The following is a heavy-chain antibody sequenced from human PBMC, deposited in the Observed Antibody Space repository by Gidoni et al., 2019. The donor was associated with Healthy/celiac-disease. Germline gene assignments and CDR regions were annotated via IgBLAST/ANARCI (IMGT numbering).Heavy chain of an antibody. V-gene: IGHV3-48*02. CDR2: ISSSSSTI. J-gene: IGHJ4*02. CDR1: GFTFSSYS. CDR3: ATEDSSGYYLRDY. Sequence: EVQLVESGGGLVQPGGSLRLSCAASGFTFSSYSMNWVRQAPGKGLEWVSYISSSSSTIYYADSVKGRFTISRDNAKNSLYLQMNSLRDEDTAVYYCATEDSSGYYLRDYWGQGTLVTVSS. D-gene: IGHD3-22*01.